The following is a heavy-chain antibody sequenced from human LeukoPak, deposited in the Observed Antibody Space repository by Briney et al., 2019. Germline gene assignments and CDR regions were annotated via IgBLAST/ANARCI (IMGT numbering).Heavy chain of an antibody. D-gene: IGHD2-21*01. CDR3: AKDPLAYCGGDCYSDY. V-gene: IGHV3-23*01. CDR2: ISGSGGST. CDR1: AFTFSSYA. J-gene: IGHJ4*02. Sequence: GGSLRLSCAASAFTFSSYAMSWVRQAPGKGLEWVSAISGSGGSTYYADSVKGRFTISRDNSKNTLYLQMNSLGAEDTAVYYCAKDPLAYCGGDCYSDYWGQGTLVTVSS.